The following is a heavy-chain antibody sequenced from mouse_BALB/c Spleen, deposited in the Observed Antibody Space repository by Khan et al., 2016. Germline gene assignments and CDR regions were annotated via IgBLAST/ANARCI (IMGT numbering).Heavy chain of an antibody. CDR2: IYPGDGDT. CDR1: GYAFSSYW. D-gene: IGHD2-2*01. Sequence: QVKLQQSGAELVRPGSSVKISCKASGYAFSSYWMNWVKQRPGQGLEWIGQIYPGDGDTNYNGKFKGKATLTADKSSSTAYMQRSSLTSEDSAVYFGAREGYGYDTFAYWGQGTLVTVSA. J-gene: IGHJ3*01. V-gene: IGHV1-80*01. CDR3: AREGYGYDTFAY.